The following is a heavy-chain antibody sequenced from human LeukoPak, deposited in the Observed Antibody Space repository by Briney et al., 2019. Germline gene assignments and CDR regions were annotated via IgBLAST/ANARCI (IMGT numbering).Heavy chain of an antibody. V-gene: IGHV3-23*01. CDR2: ISDRCRTT. Sequence: GGPLRLSCAASGFTFSNHAMSWVRQAPGKGLQWVSVISDRCRTTEYADPVKGRCNNSKDNSKNKLSLQMNSLRVEDTAIYYCAKNVVVKRYFDYWGQGTLITVSS. J-gene: IGHJ4*02. D-gene: IGHD2-15*01. CDR3: AKNVVVKRYFDY. CDR1: GFTFSNHA.